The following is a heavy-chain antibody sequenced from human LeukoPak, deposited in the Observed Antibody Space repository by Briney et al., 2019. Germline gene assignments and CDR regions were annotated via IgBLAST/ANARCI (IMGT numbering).Heavy chain of an antibody. CDR2: IYYSGST. CDR3: ARVVAATPVGRRYFDY. J-gene: IGHJ4*02. D-gene: IGHD2-15*01. Sequence: SETLSLTCTVSGGSISSGDYYWSWIRQPPGKGLEWIGYIYYSGSTYYNPSLKSRVTISVDTSKSQFSLKLSSVTAADTAVYYCARVVAATPVGRRYFDYWGQGTLVAVSS. V-gene: IGHV4-30-4*01. CDR1: GGSISSGDYY.